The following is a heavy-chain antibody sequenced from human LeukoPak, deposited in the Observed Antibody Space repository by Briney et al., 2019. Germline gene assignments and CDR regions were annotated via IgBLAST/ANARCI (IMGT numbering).Heavy chain of an antibody. CDR2: ILAGGAT. V-gene: IGHV3-23*01. CDR3: TKDREPDNGWDLDY. CDR1: GFTFSKYA. Sequence: GGSLRLSCAASGFTFSKYAMNWVRQAPGKGLEWVSAILAGGATYYADPVKGRFTSSRDSSTNTLYLQMNSLRVDDTAIYYCTKDREPDNGWDLDYWGQGTLLIVSP. D-gene: IGHD6-19*01. J-gene: IGHJ4*01.